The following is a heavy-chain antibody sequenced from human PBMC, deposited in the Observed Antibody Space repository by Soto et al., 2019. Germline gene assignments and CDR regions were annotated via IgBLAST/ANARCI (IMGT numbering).Heavy chain of an antibody. CDR1: GGSISSYY. CDR2: IYYSGST. J-gene: IGHJ3*02. Sequence: QVQLQESGPGLVKPSETLSLTCTVSGGSISSYYWSWIRQPPGKGLEWIGYIYYSGSTNYNPSHKSRVTISVDTSKNQFSLKLSSVTAADTAVYYCARGGIAVAGGAFDIWGQGTMVTVSS. CDR3: ARGGIAVAGGAFDI. V-gene: IGHV4-59*01. D-gene: IGHD6-19*01.